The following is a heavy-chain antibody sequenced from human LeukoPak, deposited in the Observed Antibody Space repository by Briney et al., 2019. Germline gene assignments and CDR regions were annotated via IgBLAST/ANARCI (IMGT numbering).Heavy chain of an antibody. V-gene: IGHV1-8*03. D-gene: IGHD3-3*01. CDR1: GYTFTSYD. Sequence: ASVKVSCKASGYTFTSYDINWCGQPLGQGLDWMEWINPNSGNTGYAQKFQGRVTITRNTSISTAYMELSSLRSEDTAVYYCARSYDFWSGPESPYYFDYWGQGTLVTVSS. J-gene: IGHJ4*02. CDR3: ARSYDFWSGPESPYYFDY. CDR2: INPNSGNT.